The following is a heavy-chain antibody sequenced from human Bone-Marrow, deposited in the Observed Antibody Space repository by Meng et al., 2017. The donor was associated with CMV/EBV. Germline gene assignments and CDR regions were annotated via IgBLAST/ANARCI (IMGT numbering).Heavy chain of an antibody. D-gene: IGHD6-6*01. V-gene: IGHV4-59*11. CDR3: ARAGAARPNCDY. CDR1: GGSISSHY. J-gene: IGHJ4*02. CDR2: IYYSGST. Sequence: SEPLSLTCTVSGGSISSHYRSWIRQPPGKGLEWIGYIYYSGSTNYNPSLKSRVSISVDTSKNQFSLKLSSVTAADTAVYYCARAGAARPNCDYWGQGTLVTVSS.